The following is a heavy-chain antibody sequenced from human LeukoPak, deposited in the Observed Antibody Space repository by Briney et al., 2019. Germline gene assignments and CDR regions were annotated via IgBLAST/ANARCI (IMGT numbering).Heavy chain of an antibody. D-gene: IGHD5-24*01. CDR3: ARRAGYNPGDY. V-gene: IGHV1-2*02. CDR1: GYTFTGYY. J-gene: IGHJ4*02. Sequence: ASVKVSCKASGYTFTGYYMYWVRQAPGQGLEWMGWINPNSGDTNYAQNFQGRVTMTRDTSISTAYMDLSRLRSGDTAVYHCARRAGYNPGDYWGQGTLVTVSS. CDR2: INPNSGDT.